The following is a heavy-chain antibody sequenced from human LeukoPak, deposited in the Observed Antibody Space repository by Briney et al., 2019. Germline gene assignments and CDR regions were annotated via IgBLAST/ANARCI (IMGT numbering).Heavy chain of an antibody. V-gene: IGHV3-15*01. CDR2: IKSKTDGGTT. CDR1: GFTFSNAW. Sequence: GGSLRLSCAASGFTFSNAWMSWVRQAPGKGLEWVGRIKSKTDGGTTDYAAPVKGRFTISRDGSKNTLYLQMNSLKTEDTAVYYCTTAHWEYHGVGVDYYNYGMDVWGQGTTVTVSS. D-gene: IGHD2-2*01. J-gene: IGHJ6*02. CDR3: TTAHWEYHGVGVDYYNYGMDV.